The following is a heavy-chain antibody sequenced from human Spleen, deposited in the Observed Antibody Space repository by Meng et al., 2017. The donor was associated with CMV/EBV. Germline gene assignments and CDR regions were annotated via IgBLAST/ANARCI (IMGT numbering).Heavy chain of an antibody. D-gene: IGHD3-22*01. V-gene: IGHV3-11*04. Sequence: GESLKISCAASGFTFTYYYMSWIRQAPGKGLEWVSYISSSGSTIYYADSVKGRFTISRDNVKNSLYLQMNSLRAEDTAVYYGGFDCYYDSSGYCYPPGDYWGQGTLVTVSS. CDR3: GFDCYYDSSGYCYPPGDY. CDR1: GFTFTYYY. CDR2: ISSSGSTI. J-gene: IGHJ4*02.